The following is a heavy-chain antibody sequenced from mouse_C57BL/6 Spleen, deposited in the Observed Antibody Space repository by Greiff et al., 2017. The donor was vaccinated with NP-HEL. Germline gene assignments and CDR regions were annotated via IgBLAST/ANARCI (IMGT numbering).Heavy chain of an antibody. CDR3: ARGSSMITFDY. D-gene: IGHD2-4*01. CDR2: IYPGDGDT. CDR1: GYAFSSYW. Sequence: VQVVESGAELVKPGASVKISCKASGYAFSSYWMNWVKQRPGKGLEWIGQIYPGDGDTNYNGKFKGKATLTADKSSSTAYMQLSSLTSEDSAVYFCARGSSMITFDYWGQGTTLTVSS. V-gene: IGHV1-80*01. J-gene: IGHJ2*01.